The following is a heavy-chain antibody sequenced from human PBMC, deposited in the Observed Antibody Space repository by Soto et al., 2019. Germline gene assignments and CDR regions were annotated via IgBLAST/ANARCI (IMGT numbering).Heavy chain of an antibody. Sequence: PSETLSLTCTVSGGSISSGGYYWSWIRQHPGKGLEWIGYIYYGGSTYYNPSLKSRVTISVDPSKNQFSLKLSSVTAADADVYSRASPPLHHSDIVTGYSNGAFSIWPQPTMLT. CDR3: ASPPLHHSDIVTGYSNGAFSI. CDR1: GGSISSGGYY. CDR2: IYYGGST. V-gene: IGHV4-31*03. J-gene: IGHJ3*02. D-gene: IGHD3-9*01.